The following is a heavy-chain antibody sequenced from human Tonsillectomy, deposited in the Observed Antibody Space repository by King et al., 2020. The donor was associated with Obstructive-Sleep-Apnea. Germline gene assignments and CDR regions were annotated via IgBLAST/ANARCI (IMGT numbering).Heavy chain of an antibody. J-gene: IGHJ2*01. V-gene: IGHV4-59*01. D-gene: IGHD6-19*01. CDR1: RGSISNYY. Sequence: VQLQESGPGLVKPSETLSLACTVSRGSISNYYWSWIRQPPGKGLEWIGYIYYSGNTNYNPSLKSRVTISVDTSKNQFSLKLSSVNVADTAVYYCARDINPPGIGWYMESLWGRGTLVTVSS. CDR3: ARDINPPGIGWYMESL. CDR2: IYYSGNT.